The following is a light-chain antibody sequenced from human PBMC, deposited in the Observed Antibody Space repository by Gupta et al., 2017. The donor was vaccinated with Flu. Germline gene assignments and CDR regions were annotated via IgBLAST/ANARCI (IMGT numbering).Light chain of an antibody. V-gene: IGKV2-28*01. J-gene: IGKJ1*01. CDR2: LGS. CDR1: QGLLHSNGYNY. Sequence: DIVMTQSLLSLPVTPGQPASISCRSSQGLLHSNGYNYLDWYLQKPGQSPQLLIYLGSNRASGVPDRFSGSGSGTDFTLKISRVEAEDVGVYYCMQALQISWTFGQGTKVEIK. CDR3: MQALQISWT.